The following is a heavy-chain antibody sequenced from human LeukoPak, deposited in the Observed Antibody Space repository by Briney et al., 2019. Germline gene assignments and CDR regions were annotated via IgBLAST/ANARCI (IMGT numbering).Heavy chain of an antibody. V-gene: IGHV3-53*01. D-gene: IGHD4-17*01. CDR3: ARRAGEYSHPYDY. CDR2: IYSGGNT. J-gene: IGHJ4*02. CDR1: GFTVSNNN. Sequence: SGGSLRLSCAASGFTVSNNNMSWVRQAPGKGLEGVSFIYSGGNTHYSDSVKGRFTISRDNSKNTLYLQMNSLRAEDTAVYYCARRAGEYSHPYDYWGQGTLVTVSS.